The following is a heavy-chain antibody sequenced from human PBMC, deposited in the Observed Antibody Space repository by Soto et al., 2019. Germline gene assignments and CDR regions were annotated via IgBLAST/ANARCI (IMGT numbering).Heavy chain of an antibody. CDR3: ARAPPDFWSGYLRFSPPDY. Sequence: SCAASGFTFSSYAMHWVRQAPGKGLEWVAVISYDGSNKYYADSVKGRFTISRDNSKNTLYLQMNSLRAEDTAVYYCARAPPDFWSGYLRFSPPDYWGQGTLVTVSS. V-gene: IGHV3-30-3*01. CDR1: GFTFSSYA. CDR2: ISYDGSNK. D-gene: IGHD3-3*01. J-gene: IGHJ4*02.